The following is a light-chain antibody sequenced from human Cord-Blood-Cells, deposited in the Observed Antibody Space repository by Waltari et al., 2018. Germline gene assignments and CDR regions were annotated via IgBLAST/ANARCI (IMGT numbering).Light chain of an antibody. V-gene: IGKV3-20*01. J-gene: IGKJ1*01. CDR2: GAS. CDR3: QQYGSSPRT. Sequence: EIVLTQPPGPLSLSPGARATLSCRASQCVSSSYLAWYQQKPGQAPRFLIYGASSRATGIPDRFSGSGSGTDFTLTISRLEPEDFAVYYCQQYGSSPRTFGQGTKVEIK. CDR1: QCVSSSY.